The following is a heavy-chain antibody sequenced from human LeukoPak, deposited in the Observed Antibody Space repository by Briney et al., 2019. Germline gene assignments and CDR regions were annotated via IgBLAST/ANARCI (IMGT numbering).Heavy chain of an antibody. V-gene: IGHV3-33*08. CDR3: ARGEYYHESSGYPNY. CDR1: GFTFSTYG. Sequence: GGSLRLSCAASGFTFSTYGMHWVRQAPGKGLEWVAVIWYDGRTQFYAESVKGRFAVSRDNSKNTLYLQMNSLRAEDTAVYHCARGEYYHESSGYPNYWGQGTLATVSS. CDR2: IWYDGRTQ. D-gene: IGHD3-22*01. J-gene: IGHJ4*02.